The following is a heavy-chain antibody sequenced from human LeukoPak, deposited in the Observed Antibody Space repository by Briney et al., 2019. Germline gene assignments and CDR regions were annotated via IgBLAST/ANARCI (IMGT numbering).Heavy chain of an antibody. V-gene: IGHV3-23*01. D-gene: IGHD3-22*01. CDR1: GFTFSRSA. Sequence: GGSLRLSCVGSGFTFSRSAMSWVRLAPGEGLEWVSGISGSGGHTYYTDSVKGRFTISRDNSGTTVSLQMNSLTTDDTAVYFCAKEGRLTVAAVVVENYFDYWGQGTPVIVSA. J-gene: IGHJ4*02. CDR3: AKEGRLTVAAVVVENYFDY. CDR2: ISGSGGHT.